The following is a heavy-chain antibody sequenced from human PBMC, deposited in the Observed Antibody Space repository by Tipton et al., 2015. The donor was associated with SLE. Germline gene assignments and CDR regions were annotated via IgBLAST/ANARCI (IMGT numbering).Heavy chain of an antibody. CDR3: AMEYYDSSGGAFDI. CDR2: IYSGGST. J-gene: IGHJ3*02. V-gene: IGHV3-53*01. CDR1: GFTVSSNY. Sequence: SLRLSCAASGFTVSSNYMSWVRQGPGKGLEWVSVIYSGGSTYYADSVKGRFTISRDNSKNTLYLQINILRAEDTAVYYCAMEYYDSSGGAFDIWGQGTMVTVSS. D-gene: IGHD3-22*01.